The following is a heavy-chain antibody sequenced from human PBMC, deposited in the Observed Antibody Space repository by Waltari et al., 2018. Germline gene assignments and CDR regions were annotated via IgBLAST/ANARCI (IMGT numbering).Heavy chain of an antibody. D-gene: IGHD3-10*01. CDR1: GGSISSSSYY. J-gene: IGHJ4*02. V-gene: IGHV4-39*07. CDR2: IYYSGST. CDR3: ARVPGAGDSDY. Sequence: QLQLQESGPGLVKPSETLSLTCTVSGGSISSSSYYWGWIRQPPGKGLEWIGSIYYSGSTDYNPSLKSRVTISVDTSKNQFSLKLSSVTAADTAVYYCARVPGAGDSDYWGQGTLVTVSS.